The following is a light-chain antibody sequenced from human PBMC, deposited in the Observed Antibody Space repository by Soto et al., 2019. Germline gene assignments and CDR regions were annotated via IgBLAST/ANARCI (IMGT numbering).Light chain of an antibody. Sequence: DIVLTQSPGTLSLSPGDRAALSCGASQSLSNNFLAWYQQKPGQAPRLLISGASSRATGIPDRFSGSGSGTDFTLTITRVEPEDFAVYYCQQYATSPLTFGGGTKVHIK. V-gene: IGKV3-20*01. CDR3: QQYATSPLT. J-gene: IGKJ4*01. CDR2: GAS. CDR1: QSLSNNF.